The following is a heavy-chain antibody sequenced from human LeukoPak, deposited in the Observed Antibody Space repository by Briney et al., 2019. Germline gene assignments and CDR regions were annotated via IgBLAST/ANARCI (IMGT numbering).Heavy chain of an antibody. D-gene: IGHD5/OR15-5a*01. V-gene: IGHV1-18*01. CDR1: GYTFTSYG. J-gene: IGHJ4*02. Sequence: ASVKVSCKASGYTFTSYGISWVRQAPGQGLEWMGWISAYNGNTNYAQKLQGRVTMTTDTSTSTAYMELRSLRSDDTAVYYCAIPRWVYPALGFVYWGQGTLVTVSS. CDR2: ISAYNGNT. CDR3: AIPRWVYPALGFVY.